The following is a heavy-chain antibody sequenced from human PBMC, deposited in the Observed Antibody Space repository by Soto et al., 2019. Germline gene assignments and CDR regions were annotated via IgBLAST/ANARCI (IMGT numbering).Heavy chain of an antibody. CDR1: GFTVSSNY. CDR3: ARAASVWGSYRLH. D-gene: IGHD3-16*02. J-gene: IGHJ4*02. CDR2: IYSGGST. V-gene: IGHV3-53*01. Sequence: EVQLVESGGGLIQPGGSLRLSCAASGFTVSSNYMSWVRQAPGKGLEWVSDIYSGGSTYYADSVKGRFTISRDNSKNTLYLQMNSLRAEDTAVYYCARAASVWGSYRLHWGQGTLVTVSS.